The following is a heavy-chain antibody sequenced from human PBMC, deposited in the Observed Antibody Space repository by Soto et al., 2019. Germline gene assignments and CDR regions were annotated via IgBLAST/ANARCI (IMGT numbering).Heavy chain of an antibody. V-gene: IGHV1-69*01. J-gene: IGHJ3*02. CDR1: GDTFSSYS. CDR3: ARGTVIWNAVYI. D-gene: IGHD1-1*01. Sequence: QVQLIQSGAELKRPGSSVKVSCKASGDTFSSYSITWLRQAPGQRLEWMGGIIPIFAKPTYAQKFQGRVAITADDSTITVYMALTSLTYEDTAVYYCARGTVIWNAVYIWGHGTPLAVSA. CDR2: IIPIFAKP.